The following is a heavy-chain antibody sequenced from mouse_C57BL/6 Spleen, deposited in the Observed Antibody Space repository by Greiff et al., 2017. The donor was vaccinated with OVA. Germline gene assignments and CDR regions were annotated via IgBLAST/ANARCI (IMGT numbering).Heavy chain of an antibody. D-gene: IGHD5-5*01. CDR3: ARDYRGYFDV. CDR2: IDPSDSYT. J-gene: IGHJ1*03. Sequence: QVQLQQPGAELVRPGTSVKLSCKASGYTFTSYWMPWVKQRPGQGLEWIGVIDPSDSYTNYNQKFKGKATLTVDTSSSTAYMQLSSLTSEDSAVYYCARDYRGYFDVWGTGTTVTVSS. V-gene: IGHV1-59*01. CDR1: GYTFTSYW.